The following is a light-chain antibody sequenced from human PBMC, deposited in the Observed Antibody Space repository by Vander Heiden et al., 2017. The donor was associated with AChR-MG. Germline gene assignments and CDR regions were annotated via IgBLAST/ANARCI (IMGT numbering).Light chain of an antibody. J-gene: IGKJ2*01. Sequence: EIVLTQSPGTLSLSPGERATLSCRASQSVRSSYLAWCQQKPGQAPRLLIYGASSRATGIPDRFSGSGSGTDFTLTISRLETEDFAVYYCQQDGSSPYTFGQGTKLEIK. CDR1: QSVRSSY. CDR3: QQDGSSPYT. CDR2: GAS. V-gene: IGKV3-20*01.